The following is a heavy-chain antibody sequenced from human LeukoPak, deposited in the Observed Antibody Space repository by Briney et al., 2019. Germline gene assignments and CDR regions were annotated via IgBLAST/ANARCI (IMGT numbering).Heavy chain of an antibody. V-gene: IGHV7-4-1*02. CDR1: GYTFTSYG. D-gene: IGHD4-17*01. J-gene: IGHJ6*02. CDR2: INTNTGNP. Sequence: GASVKVSCKASGYTFTSYGISWVRQAPGQGLEWMGWINTNTGNPTYAQGFTGRFVFSLDTSVSTAYLQISSLKAEDTAVYYCASSSPMTTSRYGMDVWGQGTTVTVSS. CDR3: ASSSPMTTSRYGMDV.